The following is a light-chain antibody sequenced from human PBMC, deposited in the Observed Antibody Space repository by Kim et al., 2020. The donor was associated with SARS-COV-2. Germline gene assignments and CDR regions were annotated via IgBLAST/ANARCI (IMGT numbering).Light chain of an antibody. CDR3: QQYGSSPSYT. J-gene: IGKJ2*01. Sequence: EIVLTQSPGTLSLSPGEPATLSCRASQSVSSNYLAWYQQKPGQAPRLLIYGASSRATGIPDRFSGSGSGTDFTLTISRLEPEDFVVYYCQQYGSSPSYTFGQGTKLEIK. CDR1: QSVSSNY. V-gene: IGKV3-20*01. CDR2: GAS.